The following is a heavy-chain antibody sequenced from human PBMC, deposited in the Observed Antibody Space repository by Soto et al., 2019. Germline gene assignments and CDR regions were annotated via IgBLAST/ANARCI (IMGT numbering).Heavy chain of an antibody. CDR3: ARDSCTNGVCYLDAFDI. D-gene: IGHD2-8*01. J-gene: IGHJ3*02. V-gene: IGHV1-3*01. CDR2: IHAGNGNT. CDR1: GYTFTSYA. Sequence: QVQLVQSGAEVKKPGASVKVSCKASGYTFTSYAMHWVRQAPGQRLEWMGWIHAGNGNTKYSQKFQGRVTIARDTSASTAYMELSSLRSEDTAVYYCARDSCTNGVCYLDAFDIWGQGTMVTVSS.